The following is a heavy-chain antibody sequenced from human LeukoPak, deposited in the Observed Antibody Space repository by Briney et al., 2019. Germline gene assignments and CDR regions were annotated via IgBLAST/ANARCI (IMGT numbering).Heavy chain of an antibody. CDR3: ASPGYDILTPLDT. J-gene: IGHJ5*02. D-gene: IGHD3-9*01. CDR2: ISDSGGSA. Sequence: GGSLRLSCAASGFTFSSYAMTWVRQAQGKGLEWVSGISDSGGSASYADSVKGRFTISRDNSKNTLYLQMNSLRDEDTAVYYCASPGYDILTPLDTWGQGTLVTVSS. CDR1: GFTFSSYA. V-gene: IGHV3-23*01.